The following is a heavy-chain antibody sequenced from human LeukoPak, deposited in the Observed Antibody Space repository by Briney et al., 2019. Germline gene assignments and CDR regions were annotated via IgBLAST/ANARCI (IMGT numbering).Heavy chain of an antibody. D-gene: IGHD3-3*01. CDR3: ARVRDFRSGYYGDDAFDI. J-gene: IGHJ3*02. V-gene: IGHV4-59*01. CDR1: GGSISSYY. Sequence: PSETLSLTCTVSGGSISSYYWSWIRQPPGKGLEWIGYIYYSGSTNYNPSLKSRVTISVDTSKNQFSLKLSSVTAADTAVYYCARVRDFRSGYYGDDAFDIWGQGTMVTVSS. CDR2: IYYSGST.